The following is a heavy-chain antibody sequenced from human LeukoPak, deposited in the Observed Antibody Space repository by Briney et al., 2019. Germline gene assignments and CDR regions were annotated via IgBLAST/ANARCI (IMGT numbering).Heavy chain of an antibody. CDR2: IYTSGST. J-gene: IGHJ5*02. D-gene: IGHD2-2*01. CDR3: ARDLYCSSTSCRANNWFDP. V-gene: IGHV4-4*07. Sequence: SETLSLTCTVSGGSISSYYWSWIRQPAGKGLEWIGRIYTSGSTNYNPSLKSRVTISVDKSKNQFSLKLSSVTAADTAVYYCARDLYCSSTSCRANNWFDPGAREPWSPSPQ. CDR1: GGSISSYY.